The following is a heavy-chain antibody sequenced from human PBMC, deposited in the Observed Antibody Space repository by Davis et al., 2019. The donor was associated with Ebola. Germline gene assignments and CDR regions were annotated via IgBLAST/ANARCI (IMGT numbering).Heavy chain of an antibody. CDR3: ARGGYDILTGYYGGWFDP. J-gene: IGHJ5*02. Sequence: SVKVSCKASGGTFSSYTISWVRQAPGQGLEWMGRIIPILGIANYAQKFQGRVTITADKSTSTAYMELSSLRSEDTAVYYCARGGYDILTGYYGGWFDPWGQGTLVTVSS. D-gene: IGHD3-9*01. CDR1: GGTFSSYT. V-gene: IGHV1-69*02. CDR2: IIPILGIA.